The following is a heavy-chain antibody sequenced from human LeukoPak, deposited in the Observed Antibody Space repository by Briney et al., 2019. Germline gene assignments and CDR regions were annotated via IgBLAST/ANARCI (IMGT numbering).Heavy chain of an antibody. CDR2: IYSGGNT. Sequence: GGSLRLSCAASGFSVSSNYMSWARQAPGKGLEWVSVIYSGGNTYYADSVEGRFTISRDNSKNTLYLQMRAEDTAVYYCARAFGGSYNIFAFDIWGQGTMVTVSS. CDR3: ARAFGGSYNIFAFDI. D-gene: IGHD1-26*01. J-gene: IGHJ3*02. CDR1: GFSVSSNY. V-gene: IGHV3-53*01.